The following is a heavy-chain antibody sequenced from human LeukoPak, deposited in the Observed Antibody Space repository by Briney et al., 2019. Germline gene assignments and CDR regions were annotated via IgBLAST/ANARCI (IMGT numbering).Heavy chain of an antibody. CDR1: GGSISSGSYY. D-gene: IGHD3-3*01. Sequence: SETLSLTCTVSGGSISSGSYYWAWIRQPPGKGLEWIGSIHYSGSTYYNPSLQSRVTISIDTSKNQFSLKLSSVTAADTAVYYCARDGGFWSGYRGYRAYPNWFDPWGQGTLVTVSS. CDR3: ARDGGFWSGYRGYRAYPNWFDP. J-gene: IGHJ5*02. CDR2: IHYSGST. V-gene: IGHV4-39*07.